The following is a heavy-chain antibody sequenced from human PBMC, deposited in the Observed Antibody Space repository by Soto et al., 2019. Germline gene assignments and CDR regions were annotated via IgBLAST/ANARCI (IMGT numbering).Heavy chain of an antibody. V-gene: IGHV3-30*18. CDR3: AKDFGRNKVFFDY. Sequence: PGGSLRLSGAACGFTFSSYCMHWVRQAPCKGMEWVAVISYDGINKYYADSVKGRFTISRDNSKNTLYLQMNSLRAEDTAVYYCAKDFGRNKVFFDYCGQGTLVTFSS. J-gene: IGHJ4*02. CDR2: ISYDGINK. D-gene: IGHD3-3*01. CDR1: GFTFSSYC.